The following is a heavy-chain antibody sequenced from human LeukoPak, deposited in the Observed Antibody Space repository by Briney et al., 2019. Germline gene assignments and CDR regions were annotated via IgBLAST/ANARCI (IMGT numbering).Heavy chain of an antibody. V-gene: IGHV3-48*01. J-gene: IGHJ4*02. CDR1: GFTFSTYS. D-gene: IGHD3-22*01. CDR2: ISSGSSTI. Sequence: GGSLRLSCAASGFTFSTYSMNRVRQAPGKGLEWVSYISSGSSTIYYADSVKGRFTISRDNAKNSLYLQMNSLRAEDTAVYYCANSAGGSGYYRPLDYWGQGTLVTVSS. CDR3: ANSAGGSGYYRPLDY.